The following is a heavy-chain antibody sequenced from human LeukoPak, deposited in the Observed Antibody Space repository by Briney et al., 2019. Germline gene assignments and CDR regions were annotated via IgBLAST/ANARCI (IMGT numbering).Heavy chain of an antibody. D-gene: IGHD6-13*01. CDR2: IKQDGSEK. Sequence: GGSLRLSCETSGISFSSFWLSWVSQAPGKGLEWVANIKQDGSEKNYVDSVKGRFTISRDNAKNSLFLQMSSLRAEDTAVYYCRFTYTSSWLFYDYWGQGALVTVSS. J-gene: IGHJ4*02. CDR3: RFTYTSSWLFYDY. CDR1: GISFSSFW. V-gene: IGHV3-7*01.